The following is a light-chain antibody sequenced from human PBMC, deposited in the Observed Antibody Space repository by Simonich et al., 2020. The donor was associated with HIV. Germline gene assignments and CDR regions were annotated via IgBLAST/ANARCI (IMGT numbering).Light chain of an antibody. CDR2: DVS. CDR1: SSDVGGYNY. J-gene: IGLJ2*01. Sequence: QSALTQPASVSGSPGQSITISCTGTSSDVGGYNYVSWYQQNPGKAPKLMIHDVSKRPAGVPDRFSGSKSGNTASLTISGLQAEDEADYYCSSYTSSSTLVFGGGTKLTVL. CDR3: SSYTSSSTLV. V-gene: IGLV2-14*01.